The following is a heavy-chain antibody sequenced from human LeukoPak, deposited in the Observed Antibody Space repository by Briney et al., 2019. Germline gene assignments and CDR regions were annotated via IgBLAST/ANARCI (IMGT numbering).Heavy chain of an antibody. CDR3: ASGYCSGGSCYSLPPLDY. J-gene: IGHJ4*02. CDR1: GGSISSSSYY. CDR2: TYYSGST. D-gene: IGHD2-15*01. V-gene: IGHV4-39*07. Sequence: PSETLSLTCTVSGGSISSSSYYWGWIRQPPGKGLEWIGSTYYSGSTYYNPSLKSRVTISVDTSKNQFSLKLSSVTAADTAVYYCASGYCSGGSCYSLPPLDYWGQGTLVTVSS.